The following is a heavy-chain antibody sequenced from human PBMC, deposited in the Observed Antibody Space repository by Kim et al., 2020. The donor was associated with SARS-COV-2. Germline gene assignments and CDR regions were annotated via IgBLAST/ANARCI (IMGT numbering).Heavy chain of an antibody. V-gene: IGHV3-30*18. Sequence: GGSLRLSCAASGFTFSSYVMHWVRQAPGKGLEWVALIPYDGSTKYYADSVKGRFTISRDNSKNTLYLQMNSLRAEDTAVYYCAKDDLGGGAISGSYPFFAYSGHGTLGSVSS. CDR3: AKDDLGGGAISGSYPFFAY. CDR2: IPYDGSTK. D-gene: IGHD3-10*01. J-gene: IGHJ4*03. CDR1: GFTFSSYV.